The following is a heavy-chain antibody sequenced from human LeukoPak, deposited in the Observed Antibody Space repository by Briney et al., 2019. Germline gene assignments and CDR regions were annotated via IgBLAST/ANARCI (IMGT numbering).Heavy chain of an antibody. CDR1: GGSISSGGYY. D-gene: IGHD1-26*01. CDR3: ARNGYSGYVDY. Sequence: SETLSLTCTVSGGSISSGGYYWSWIRQHPGKGLEWIGYIYYSGSTYYNPSLKSRVTISVDTSKNQFSLKLSSVTAADTAVYYCARNGYSGYVDYWGQGTLVAVSS. CDR2: IYYSGST. V-gene: IGHV4-31*03. J-gene: IGHJ4*02.